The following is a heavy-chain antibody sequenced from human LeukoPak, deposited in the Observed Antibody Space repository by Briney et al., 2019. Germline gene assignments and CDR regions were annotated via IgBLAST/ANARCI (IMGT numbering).Heavy chain of an antibody. Sequence: GESLKISCKGSGYSFTYWIGWVRQMPGKGLEWMGIIYSGDSHTKYSPSFQGQVTISADKSISTAYLQWSSLKASDTAMYYCARIRSKQLLFEDYWGQGTLVTVSS. V-gene: IGHV5-51*01. CDR2: IYSGDSHT. J-gene: IGHJ4*02. CDR1: GYSFTYW. CDR3: ARIRSKQLLFEDY. D-gene: IGHD2-2*01.